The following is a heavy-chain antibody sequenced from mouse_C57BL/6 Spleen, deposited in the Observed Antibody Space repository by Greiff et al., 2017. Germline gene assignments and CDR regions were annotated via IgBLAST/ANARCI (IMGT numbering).Heavy chain of an antibody. CDR1: GYTFTDYY. V-gene: IGHV1-84*01. D-gene: IGHD2-4*01. CDR2: IYPGSGNP. J-gene: IGHJ4*01. CDR3: ARRYDYDDAMDY. Sequence: QVQLQQSGPELVKPGASVKISCKASGYTFTDYYINWVKQRPGPGLAWIGWIYPGSGNPKYNEKFKGKAKLTVDTSYSTDYMQLSSLTSEDSAVYFCARRYDYDDAMDYWGQGTSVTVSS.